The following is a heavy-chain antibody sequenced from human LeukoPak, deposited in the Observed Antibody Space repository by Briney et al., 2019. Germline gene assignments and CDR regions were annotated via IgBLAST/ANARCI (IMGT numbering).Heavy chain of an antibody. CDR3: ATPAAGPGAEYSQY. D-gene: IGHD6-13*01. V-gene: IGHV3-21*01. J-gene: IGHJ1*01. CDR1: GFTFSSYG. Sequence: PGRSLRLSCAASGFTFSSYGMHWVRQAPGKGLEWVSSIDYSSNYIYTADSVKGRFTTSRDNAKNSLDLQMNSLKAEDTAVYYCATPAAGPGAEYSQYWGQGTLVIVSS. CDR2: IDYSSNYI.